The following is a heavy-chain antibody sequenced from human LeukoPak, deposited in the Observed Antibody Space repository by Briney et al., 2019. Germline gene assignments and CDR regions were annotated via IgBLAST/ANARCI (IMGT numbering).Heavy chain of an antibody. V-gene: IGHV4-59*01. Sequence: SETLSLTCTVSGGSISSYYWSWIRQPPGKGLEWIGYIYYSGSTNYNPSLKSRVTISVDTSKNQFSLKLSAVTAADTAVYYCARGIAVTGTYYFDYWGQGSLVTVSS. J-gene: IGHJ4*02. D-gene: IGHD6-19*01. CDR3: ARGIAVTGTYYFDY. CDR2: IYYSGST. CDR1: GGSISSYY.